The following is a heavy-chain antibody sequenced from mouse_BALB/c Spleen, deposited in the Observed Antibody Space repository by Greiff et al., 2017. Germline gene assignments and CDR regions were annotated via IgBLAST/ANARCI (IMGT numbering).Heavy chain of an antibody. Sequence: EVKLVESGGGLVKPGGSLKLSCAASGFTFSSYAMSWVRQTPENRLEWVASISSGGSTYYPDSVKGRFTISRDNARNILYLQMSSLRSEDTAMYYCAREGGEAPWFAYWGQGTLVTVSA. CDR3: AREGGEAPWFAY. J-gene: IGHJ3*01. V-gene: IGHV5-6-5*01. CDR2: ISSGGST. CDR1: GFTFSSYA.